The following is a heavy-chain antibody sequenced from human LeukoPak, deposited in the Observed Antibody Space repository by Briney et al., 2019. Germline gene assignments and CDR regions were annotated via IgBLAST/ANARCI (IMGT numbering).Heavy chain of an antibody. V-gene: IGHV3-30*02. CDR3: AKGPTRNYYGSGSSPRFDP. D-gene: IGHD3-10*01. Sequence: GGSLRLSCAASGFTFSSYGMHWVRQAPGKGLEWVAFIRYDGSNKYYADPVKGRFTISRDNSKNTLYLQMNSLRAEDTAVYYCAKGPTRNYYGSGSSPRFDPWGQGTLVTVSS. CDR1: GFTFSSYG. CDR2: IRYDGSNK. J-gene: IGHJ5*02.